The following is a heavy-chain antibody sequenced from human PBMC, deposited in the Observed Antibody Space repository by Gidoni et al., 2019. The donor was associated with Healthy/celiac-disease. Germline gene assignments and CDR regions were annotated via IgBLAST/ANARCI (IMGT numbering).Heavy chain of an antibody. CDR3: ARPLHPYGSGSYSIPY. CDR2: IYYSGST. CDR1: GGSISSSSYY. J-gene: IGHJ4*02. D-gene: IGHD3-10*01. V-gene: IGHV4-39*01. Sequence: QLQLQESGPGLVKPSETLSLTCTVSGGSISSSSYYWGWIRQPPGKGLEWIGSIYYSGSTYYNPSLKSRVTISVDTSKNQFSLKLSSVTAADTAVYYCARPLHPYGSGSYSIPYWGQGTLVTVSS.